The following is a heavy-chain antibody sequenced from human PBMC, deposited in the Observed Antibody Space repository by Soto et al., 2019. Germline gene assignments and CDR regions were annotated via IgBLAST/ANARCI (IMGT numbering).Heavy chain of an antibody. V-gene: IGHV1-69*12. CDR1: GGTFSSYA. J-gene: IGHJ6*02. CDR3: ARVMGGEGNYYYYGMDV. CDR2: IIPIFGTA. D-gene: IGHD3-16*01. Sequence: QVQLVQSGAEVKKPGSSVKVSCKASGGTFSSYAISWVRQAPGQGLEWMGGIIPIFGTANYAQKFQGRVTINADESTSTAYMELSSLRSEDTAVYYCARVMGGEGNYYYYGMDVWGQGTTVTVSS.